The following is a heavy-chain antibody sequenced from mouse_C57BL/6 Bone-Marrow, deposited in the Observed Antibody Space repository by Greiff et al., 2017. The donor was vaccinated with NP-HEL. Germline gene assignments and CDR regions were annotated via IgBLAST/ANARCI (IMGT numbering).Heavy chain of an antibody. CDR2: IYPGDGDT. Sequence: QVQLKQSGPELVKPGASVKISCKASGYAFSSSWMNWVKQRPGKGLEWIGRIYPGDGDTNYNGKFKGKATLTADKSSSTAYMQLSSLTSEDSAVYFCARRAKKWAPFDYWGQGTTLTVSS. D-gene: IGHD3-1*01. V-gene: IGHV1-82*01. CDR1: GYAFSSSW. CDR3: ARRAKKWAPFDY. J-gene: IGHJ2*01.